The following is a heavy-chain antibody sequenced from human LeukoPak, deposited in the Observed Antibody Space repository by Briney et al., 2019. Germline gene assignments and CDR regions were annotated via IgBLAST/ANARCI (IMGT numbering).Heavy chain of an antibody. J-gene: IGHJ3*02. D-gene: IGHD5-24*01. CDR1: GYTFTDYY. CDR3: ARVRDGYNDAYDI. CDR2: FNPSGGST. V-gene: IGHV1-46*01. Sequence: ASVKVSCKASGYTFTDYYMHWLRQAPGQGLEWVGVFNPSGGSTSYAQKFQGRVTMTRDTSTSTVYMELSSLRSEDTAVYFCARVRDGYNDAYDIWGQGTMVTVS.